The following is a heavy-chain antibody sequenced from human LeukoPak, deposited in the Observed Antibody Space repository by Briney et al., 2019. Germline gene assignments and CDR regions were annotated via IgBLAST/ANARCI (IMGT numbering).Heavy chain of an antibody. V-gene: IGHV2-70*11. J-gene: IGHJ4*02. D-gene: IGHD1-26*01. CDR3: ARIRYSGSYFDY. CDR2: IDWDDDK. Sequence: SGPALVKPTQTLTLTCTFSGFSLSTSGMCVTWIRQPPGKALEWLARIDWDDDKYYITSLKTRLTISKDTSKNQVVLIMTNMDPVDTATYYCARIRYSGSYFDYWGQGTLVTVSS. CDR1: GFSLSTSGMC.